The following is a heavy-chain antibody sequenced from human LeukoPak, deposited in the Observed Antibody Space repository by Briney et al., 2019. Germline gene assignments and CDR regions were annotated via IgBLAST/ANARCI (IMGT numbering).Heavy chain of an antibody. D-gene: IGHD4-23*01. V-gene: IGHV4-34*01. CDR2: INHSGST. CDR3: AIATVVTLLDY. J-gene: IGHJ4*02. Sequence: SETLSLTCAVYGGSFSGYYWSWIRRPPGKGLEWIGEINHSGSTNYNPSLKSRVTISVDTSKNQFSLKLSSVTAADTAVYYCAIATVVTLLDYWGQGTLVTVSS. CDR1: GGSFSGYY.